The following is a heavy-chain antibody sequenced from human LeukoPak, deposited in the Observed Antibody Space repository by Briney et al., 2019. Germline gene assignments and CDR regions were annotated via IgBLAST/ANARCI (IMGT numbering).Heavy chain of an antibody. V-gene: IGHV1-18*01. CDR3: ARGGSYRLYDP. CDR2: INPDNGNP. CDR1: GYSFTRFG. D-gene: IGHD1-26*01. Sequence: ASVKVSCTASGYSFTRFGISWVRQAPGQGLEWMGWINPDNGNPDYSQRVQGRVTLTTDTARSTAYMELKNLTSDDTAVYYCARGGSYRLYDPWGQGTLVTVSS. J-gene: IGHJ5*02.